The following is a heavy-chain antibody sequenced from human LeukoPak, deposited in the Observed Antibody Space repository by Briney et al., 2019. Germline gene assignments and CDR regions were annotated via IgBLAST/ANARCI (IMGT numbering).Heavy chain of an antibody. D-gene: IGHD3-10*01. V-gene: IGHV3-21*01. J-gene: IGHJ5*02. Sequence: GGSLRLSCAASGLTFSNYGMSWVRQASGKGLEWVSSVSSSGYIYYADSVKGRFTISRDNAKNSLYLQMSSLRAEDTAVYYCARDFRIYYGSGSYGNRFDPWGQGTLVTVSS. CDR3: ARDFRIYYGSGSYGNRFDP. CDR1: GLTFSNYG. CDR2: VSSSGYI.